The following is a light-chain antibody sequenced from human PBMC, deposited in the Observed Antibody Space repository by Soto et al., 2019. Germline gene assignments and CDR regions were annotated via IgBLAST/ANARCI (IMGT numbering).Light chain of an antibody. J-gene: IGLJ2*01. CDR1: SSDVGGYNY. V-gene: IGLV2-8*01. CDR2: EVS. CDR3: SSYAGSNNLV. Sequence: QSALTQPPSASGSPGQSVTISCTGTSSDVGGYNYVYWYQQHPGKAPKLMIYEVSKRPLGVPDRFSGSKSGNTASLTVSGLQAEDEADYYCSSYAGSNNLVFGGGTKLTVL.